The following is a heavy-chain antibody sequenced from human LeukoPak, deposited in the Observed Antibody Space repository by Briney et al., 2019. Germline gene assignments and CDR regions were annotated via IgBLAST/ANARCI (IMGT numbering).Heavy chain of an antibody. CDR3: ARGSYNWFDP. Sequence: GGSLRLSCAASGFTVSDNYMTWVRQAPGKGLEWVSSIYSAGATHYAESVKGRFTISRDNSKNTLYLQMNSLRAEDTAVYYCARGSYNWFDPWGQGTLVTVSS. J-gene: IGHJ5*02. CDR1: GFTVSDNY. CDR2: IYSAGAT. V-gene: IGHV3-66*02.